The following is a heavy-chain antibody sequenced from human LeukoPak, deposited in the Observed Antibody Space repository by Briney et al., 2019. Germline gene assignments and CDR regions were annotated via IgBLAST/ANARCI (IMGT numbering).Heavy chain of an antibody. V-gene: IGHV3-48*01. Sequence: GGSLRLSCAASGFTFSSYSMNWVRQAPGKGLEWVSYISSSSSTIYYADSVKGRFTISRDNARNSLYLQMNSLRAEDTAVYYCARANTPYYEFCSGYRHDAFDIWGQGTMVTVSS. CDR2: ISSSSSTI. CDR3: ARANTPYYEFCSGYRHDAFDI. CDR1: GFTFSSYS. J-gene: IGHJ3*02. D-gene: IGHD3-3*01.